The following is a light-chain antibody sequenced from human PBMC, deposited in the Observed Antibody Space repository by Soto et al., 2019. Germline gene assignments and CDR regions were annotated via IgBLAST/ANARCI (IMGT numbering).Light chain of an antibody. J-gene: IGKJ1*01. V-gene: IGKV4-1*01. CDR1: QSVLYSSNNKNY. Sequence: DIVMTQSPDSLAVSLGERATINCKSSQSVLYSSNNKNYLAWYQQKPGQPPKLLIYSASTRESGVPDRFSGSGSGTDFTLPIRSLKAEDVAVYYCQQYYSTPRTFGQGTKVEIK. CDR3: QQYYSTPRT. CDR2: SAS.